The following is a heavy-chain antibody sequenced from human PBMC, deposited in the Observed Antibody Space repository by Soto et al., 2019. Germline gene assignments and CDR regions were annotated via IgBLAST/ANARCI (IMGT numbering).Heavy chain of an antibody. V-gene: IGHV3-21*01. J-gene: IGHJ6*02. CDR2: ISSSSSYI. Sequence: PGGSLRLSCAASGFTFSSYSMNWVRQAPGKGLEWVSSISSSSSYIYYADSVKGRFTISRDNAKNSLYLQMNSLRAEDTAVYYCARDYYDRTPSYYYYYGMDVWGQGTTVTVSS. CDR1: GFTFSSYS. CDR3: ARDYYDRTPSYYYYYGMDV. D-gene: IGHD3-22*01.